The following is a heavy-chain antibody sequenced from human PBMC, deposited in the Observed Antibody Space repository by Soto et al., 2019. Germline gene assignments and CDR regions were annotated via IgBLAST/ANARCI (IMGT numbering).Heavy chain of an antibody. D-gene: IGHD1-26*01. J-gene: IGHJ6*02. CDR1: GGTFSSYA. CDR2: IIPIFGTA. V-gene: IGHV1-69*13. Sequence: SVKVSCKASGGTFSSYAISWVRQAPGQGLEWMGGIIPIFGTADYAQKFQGRVTITADESTSTAYMELSSLRSEDMAVYYCASHSGSSPEGRYYYGMDVWGQGTTVTVSS. CDR3: ASHSGSSPEGRYYYGMDV.